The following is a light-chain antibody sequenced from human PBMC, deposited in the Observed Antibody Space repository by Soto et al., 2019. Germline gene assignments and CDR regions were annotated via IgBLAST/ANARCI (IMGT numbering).Light chain of an antibody. CDR1: QSLGSNY. Sequence: EIVLTQSPGTLSLSPGERATLSCRASQSLGSNYLAWYQQKPGQAPRLLMYDASNRATGIPDRFSGSGSGTDFTLTISRLDPEYFAVYYCQQSGTSPTFGQGTKVEIK. V-gene: IGKV3-20*01. J-gene: IGKJ1*01. CDR3: QQSGTSPT. CDR2: DAS.